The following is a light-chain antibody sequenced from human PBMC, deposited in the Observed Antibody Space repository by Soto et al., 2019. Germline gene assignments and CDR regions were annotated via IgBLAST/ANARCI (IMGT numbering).Light chain of an antibody. CDR1: QSISSD. CDR2: GAS. V-gene: IGKV3-20*01. J-gene: IGKJ5*01. Sequence: EIVMTQSPATLSVSPGERATLSCRASQSISSDLAWYQQKPGQAPRLLIYGASSRATGTPDRFSGSGSGTDFTLTISRLEPEDFAVYYCQQYGSSLITFGQGTRLEIK. CDR3: QQYGSSLIT.